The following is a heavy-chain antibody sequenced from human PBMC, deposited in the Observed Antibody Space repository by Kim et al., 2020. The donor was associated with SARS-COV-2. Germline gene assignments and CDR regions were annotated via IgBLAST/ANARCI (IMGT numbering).Heavy chain of an antibody. D-gene: IGHD3-3*01. J-gene: IGHJ6*02. Sequence: ASVKVSCKASGYTFTSYYMHWVRQAPGQGLEWMGIINPSGGSTSYAQKFQGRVTMTRDTSTSTVYMELSSLRSEDTAVYYCARDRIASFGVVITYSYYYYYYGMDVWGQGTTVTVSS. CDR2: INPSGGST. V-gene: IGHV1-46*01. CDR1: GYTFTSYY. CDR3: ARDRIASFGVVITYSYYYYYYGMDV.